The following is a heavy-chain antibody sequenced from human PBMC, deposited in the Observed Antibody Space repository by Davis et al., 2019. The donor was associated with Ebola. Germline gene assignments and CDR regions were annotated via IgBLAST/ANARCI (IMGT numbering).Heavy chain of an antibody. V-gene: IGHV1-69*13. CDR3: AREVMITFGGVIVMYQYFDY. J-gene: IGHJ4*02. D-gene: IGHD3-16*02. CDR2: IISNFGTP. Sequence: SVKVSCKASGGIFSNFAFNWVRQAPGQGLEWVGGIISNFGTPGYAEKFQGRVAITADESTATAYMELSSLKSEDTAVYYCAREVMITFGGVIVMYQYFDYWGQGTLVTVSS. CDR1: GGIFSNFA.